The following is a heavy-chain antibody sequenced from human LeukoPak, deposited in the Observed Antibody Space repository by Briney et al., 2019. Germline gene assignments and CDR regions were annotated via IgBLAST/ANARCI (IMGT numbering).Heavy chain of an antibody. CDR1: GGSISSYY. D-gene: IGHD3-22*01. Sequence: SETLSLTCTVSGGSISSYYWSWIRQPPGKGLEWIGYIYYSGSTNYNPSLKSRVTISVDTSKNQFSLKLSSVTAADTAVYYCARGDGYYDSSGYYFDYWGQGTLVTVSS. CDR2: IYYSGST. V-gene: IGHV4-59*12. CDR3: ARGDGYYDSSGYYFDY. J-gene: IGHJ4*02.